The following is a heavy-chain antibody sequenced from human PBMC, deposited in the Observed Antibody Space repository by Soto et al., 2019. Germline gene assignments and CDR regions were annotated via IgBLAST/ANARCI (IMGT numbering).Heavy chain of an antibody. Sequence: EVQLVESGGGLVQPGGSLRLSCAASGFTFSSYSMNWVRQAPGKGLEWVSYISSSSSTIYYADSVKGRFTISRDNAKNSLYLQMNSLRDEDTAVYYCARYLGYCSSTSCYYAYYGMDVWGQGTTVTVSS. CDR3: ARYLGYCSSTSCYYAYYGMDV. D-gene: IGHD2-2*01. J-gene: IGHJ6*02. V-gene: IGHV3-48*02. CDR2: ISSSSSTI. CDR1: GFTFSSYS.